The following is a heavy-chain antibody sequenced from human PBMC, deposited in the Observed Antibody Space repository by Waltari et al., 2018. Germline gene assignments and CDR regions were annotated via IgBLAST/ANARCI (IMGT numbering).Heavy chain of an antibody. CDR1: GGSFSGYY. J-gene: IGHJ4*02. CDR3: ARHLRITIFGVVMQYYFDY. D-gene: IGHD3-3*01. CDR2: SNLWGRT. Sequence: QVQLQQWGAGLLKPSETLSLTCAVYGGSFSGYYWSWIRQPPGKGLEWIGESNLWGRTNYHPPLKVRVTISVDTSKNQFSLKLSSVTAADTAVYYCARHLRITIFGVVMQYYFDYWGQGTLVTVSS. V-gene: IGHV4-34*01.